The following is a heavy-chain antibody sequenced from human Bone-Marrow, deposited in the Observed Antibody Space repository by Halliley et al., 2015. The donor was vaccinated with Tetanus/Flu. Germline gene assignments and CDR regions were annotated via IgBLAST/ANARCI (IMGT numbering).Heavy chain of an antibody. CDR3: AKDKYDASGDHYFFDY. CDR2: VYPSGST. Sequence: WIGHVYPSGSTGYNPTLKSRVTISADTSKNQFSLKVKSVTAADTAVYYCAKDKYDASGDHYFFDYWGQGTLVTVAS. V-gene: IGHV4-59*01. J-gene: IGHJ4*02. D-gene: IGHD3-22*01.